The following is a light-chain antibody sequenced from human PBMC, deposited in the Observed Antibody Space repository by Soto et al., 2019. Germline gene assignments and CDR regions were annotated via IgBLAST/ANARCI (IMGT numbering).Light chain of an antibody. CDR2: GAS. CDR3: QQYGSSRPMYT. J-gene: IGKJ2*01. CDR1: QSVGSKY. Sequence: EIVLTQSPGPLSLSPGERATLSCRASQSVGSKYLAWYQQKPGQAPRLLIYGASSRATGIPDRFSGSGSGTDFALSISRLEPEDFAVYYWQQYGSSRPMYTFGQGTKLEIK. V-gene: IGKV3-20*01.